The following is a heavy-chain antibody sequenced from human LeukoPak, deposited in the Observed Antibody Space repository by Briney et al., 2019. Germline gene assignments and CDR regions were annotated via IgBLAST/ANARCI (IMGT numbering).Heavy chain of an antibody. CDR1: GGSISSYY. CDR2: IYTSGST. V-gene: IGHV4-4*07. Sequence: SETLSLTCTFSGGSISSYYWTWIRQPAGKGLEWIGHIYTSGSTNYNPSLKSRVTMSVDTSKNQVSLKLSSVTAADTAVYYCARDQGTMVRGRGVFSDWYFDLWGRGTLVTVSS. J-gene: IGHJ2*01. D-gene: IGHD3-10*01. CDR3: ARDQGTMVRGRGVFSDWYFDL.